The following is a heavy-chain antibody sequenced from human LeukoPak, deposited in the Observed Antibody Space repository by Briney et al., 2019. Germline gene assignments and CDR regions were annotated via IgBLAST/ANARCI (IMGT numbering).Heavy chain of an antibody. CDR2: IHHNGEIT. V-gene: IGHV3-64D*06. Sequence: PGGSLRLSCAASGFTFSSYAMHWVRQAPGKALEYVSFIHHNGEITSYADSVRGRFTVSRDNSKNTLFLELSSLRVDDTAVYYCARDMSGTYSFDYWGQGTLVTVSS. D-gene: IGHD1-26*01. J-gene: IGHJ4*02. CDR1: GFTFSSYA. CDR3: ARDMSGTYSFDY.